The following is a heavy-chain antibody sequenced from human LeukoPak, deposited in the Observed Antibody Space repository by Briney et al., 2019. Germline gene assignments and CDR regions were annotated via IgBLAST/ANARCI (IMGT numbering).Heavy chain of an antibody. CDR3: AKGDCRGGSCYLDAFDI. J-gene: IGHJ3*02. D-gene: IGHD2-15*01. Sequence: GGSLRLSCAASGFTFSSYAMSWVRQAPGKGLEWVSAISGSGGSTYYADSVKGRFTISRDNSKNTLYLQMNSLRAEDTAVYYCAKGDCRGGSCYLDAFDIWGQGTMVTVSS. V-gene: IGHV3-23*01. CDR2: ISGSGGST. CDR1: GFTFSSYA.